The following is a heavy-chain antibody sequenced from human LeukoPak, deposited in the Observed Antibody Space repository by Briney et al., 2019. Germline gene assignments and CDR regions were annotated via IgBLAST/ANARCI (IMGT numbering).Heavy chain of an antibody. CDR2: IWYDGRNK. Sequence: PGGSLRLSCAASGFTFSSYGMHWVRQAPGKGLEWVAVIWYDGRNKFYADSLKGRFTISRDNSKNTLYLQMNSLRAEDTAVYYCTNTNYENFDYWGQGTLVTVSS. CDR3: TNTNYENFDY. V-gene: IGHV3-33*03. D-gene: IGHD4/OR15-4a*01. CDR1: GFTFSSYG. J-gene: IGHJ4*02.